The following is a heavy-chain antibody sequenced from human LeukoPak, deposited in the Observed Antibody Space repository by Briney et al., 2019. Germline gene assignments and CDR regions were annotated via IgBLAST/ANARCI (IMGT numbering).Heavy chain of an antibody. CDR2: IYYSGST. Sequence: KPSETLSLTCTVSGGSISSFYWSWIRQPPGKGLEWIGYIYYSGSTNYNPSLKSRVTISVDTSKNQFSLKLSSVTAADTAVYYCASGNVVVPAAPYFDYWGQGTLVTVSS. V-gene: IGHV4-59*01. CDR3: ASGNVVVPAAPYFDY. CDR1: GGSISSFY. J-gene: IGHJ4*02. D-gene: IGHD2-2*01.